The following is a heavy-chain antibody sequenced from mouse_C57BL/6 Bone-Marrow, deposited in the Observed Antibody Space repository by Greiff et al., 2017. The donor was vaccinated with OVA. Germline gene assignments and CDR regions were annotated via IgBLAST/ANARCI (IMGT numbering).Heavy chain of an antibody. CDR2: IYPRSGNT. CDR1: GYTFTSYG. CDR3: ARNGYYPWFAY. J-gene: IGHJ3*01. D-gene: IGHD2-3*01. Sequence: VMLVESGAELARPGASVKLSCKASGYTFTSYGISWVKQRTGQGLEWIGEIYPRSGNTYYNEKFKGKAKLTADKSSSTAYMELRSLTSEDSAVYFCARNGYYPWFAYWGQGTLVTVSA. V-gene: IGHV1-81*01.